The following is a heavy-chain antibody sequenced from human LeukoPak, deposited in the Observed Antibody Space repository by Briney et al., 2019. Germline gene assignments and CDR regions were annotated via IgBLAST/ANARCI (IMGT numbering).Heavy chain of an antibody. CDR2: INPSGGST. Sequence: ASVKVSCKASGYTFTSYDINWVRQAPGQGLEWMGIINPSGGSTSYAQKFQGRVTMTRDTSTSTVYMELSSLRSEDTAVYYCARTVAVAGTYYYYGMDVWGQGTTVTVSS. V-gene: IGHV1-46*01. D-gene: IGHD6-19*01. CDR3: ARTVAVAGTYYYYGMDV. CDR1: GYTFTSYD. J-gene: IGHJ6*02.